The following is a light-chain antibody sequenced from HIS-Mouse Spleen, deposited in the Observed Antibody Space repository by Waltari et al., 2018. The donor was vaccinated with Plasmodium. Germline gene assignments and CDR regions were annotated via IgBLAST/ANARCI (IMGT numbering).Light chain of an antibody. J-gene: IGLJ2*01. CDR1: SSNIGSNT. V-gene: IGLV1-44*01. CDR2: RNN. CDR3: AAWDDSLNGVV. Sequence: SCSGSSSNIGSNTVNWYQQLPGTAPKLLIYRNNQRPAGVPDRFSGSKSGTSASLAIRGLQSEDEADYYCAAWDDSLNGVVFGGGTKLTVL.